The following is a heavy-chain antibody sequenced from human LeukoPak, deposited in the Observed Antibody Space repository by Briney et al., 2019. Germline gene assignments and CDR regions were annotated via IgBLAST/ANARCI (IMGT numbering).Heavy chain of an antibody. CDR3: ARLRWPRGGRSSFDY. D-gene: IGHD3-10*01. J-gene: IGHJ4*02. Sequence: GESLQISCEGSGCSFTSHWIGWVRQMPGKGLEWMGIVNPDDSDTIYSPSFQGQVTISADESIPTAYLQWSSLKASDTAMYYCARLRWPRGGRSSFDYWGQGALVTVSS. CDR2: VNPDDSDT. V-gene: IGHV5-51*01. CDR1: GCSFTSHW.